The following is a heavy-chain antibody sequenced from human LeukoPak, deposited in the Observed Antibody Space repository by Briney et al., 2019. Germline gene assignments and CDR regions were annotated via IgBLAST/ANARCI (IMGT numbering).Heavy chain of an antibody. Sequence: SVKVSCKASGGTFSSYAISWVRQAPGQGLEWMGRIIPIFGTANYAQKFQGGVTITTDESTSTAYMELSSLRSEDTAVYYCASRYSSGWYEDYWGQGTLVTVSS. J-gene: IGHJ4*02. D-gene: IGHD6-19*01. CDR3: ASRYSSGWYEDY. CDR1: GGTFSSYA. CDR2: IIPIFGTA. V-gene: IGHV1-69*05.